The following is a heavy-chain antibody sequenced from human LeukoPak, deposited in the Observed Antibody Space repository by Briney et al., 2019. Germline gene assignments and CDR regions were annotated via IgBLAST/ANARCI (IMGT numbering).Heavy chain of an antibody. V-gene: IGHV3-7*01. CDR2: IKQDGSEK. CDR1: GFTFGSW. D-gene: IGHD3-22*01. J-gene: IGHJ4*02. Sequence: GGSLRLSCTASGFTFGSWIIWVRQAPRKGLEWVASIKQDGSEKYYLDSVKGRFTMSRDSAKNSLYLQMSSLRAEDAAVYYCYDTSGHWGQGTLVTVSS. CDR3: YDTSGH.